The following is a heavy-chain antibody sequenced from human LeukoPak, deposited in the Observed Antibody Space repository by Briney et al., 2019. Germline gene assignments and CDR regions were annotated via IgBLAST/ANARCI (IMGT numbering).Heavy chain of an antibody. V-gene: IGHV1-46*01. D-gene: IGHD3-22*01. CDR1: GYSFTSYY. J-gene: IGHJ4*02. Sequence: ASVKVSCKASGYSFTSYYMHWVRQAPGQGLEWMGIINPSGGSASYAQKFQGRVTMTRDTSTSTVYMELSSLRSEDTAVYYCASRPRFDTRGYYVDYWGQGSLVTVSS. CDR3: ASRPRFDTRGYYVDY. CDR2: INPSGGSA.